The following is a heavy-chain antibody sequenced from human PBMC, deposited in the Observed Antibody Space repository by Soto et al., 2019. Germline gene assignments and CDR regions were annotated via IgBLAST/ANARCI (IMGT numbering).Heavy chain of an antibody. J-gene: IGHJ6*02. Sequence: SETLSLTCTVSGGSISSGDYYWSWIRQPPGKGLEWIGYIYYSGSTYYNPSLKSRVTISVETSKNQFSLKLSSVTAADTAVYYCARGVDIVVVPAGRVYYGMDVWGQGTTVTVSS. D-gene: IGHD2-2*01. CDR1: GGSISSGDYY. V-gene: IGHV4-30-4*01. CDR2: IYYSGST. CDR3: ARGVDIVVVPAGRVYYGMDV.